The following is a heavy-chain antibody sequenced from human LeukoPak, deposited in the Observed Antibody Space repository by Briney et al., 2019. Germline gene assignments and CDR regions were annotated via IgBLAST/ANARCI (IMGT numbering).Heavy chain of an antibody. CDR2: IYSSGST. D-gene: IGHD1-26*01. J-gene: IGHJ4*02. V-gene: IGHV4-4*07. CDR3: ASARVGAMDFDY. Sequence: SETRWLTRIVSGDPISSSAWPWIRQPAGKGLEWIGRIYSSGSTNYNPSLKSRVTISGDKSKNQLSLKLSSVTAADTAVYHCASARVGAMDFDYWGQGTLVTVSS. CDR1: GDPISSSA.